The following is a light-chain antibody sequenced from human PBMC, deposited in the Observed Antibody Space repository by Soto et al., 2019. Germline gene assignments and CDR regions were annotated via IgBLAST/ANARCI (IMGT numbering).Light chain of an antibody. CDR2: GAS. CDR1: QSVSSFY. CDR3: QHYGNSLWT. V-gene: IGKV3-20*01. Sequence: EIVLTQSPGTLSLSPGERAALSCRASQSVSSFYLAWYQQKPGQAPRILIYGASSRATGVPDRFSGSGSGTDCTLTISRLEPEDFAVYYCQHYGNSLWTFGQGTKVEIK. J-gene: IGKJ1*01.